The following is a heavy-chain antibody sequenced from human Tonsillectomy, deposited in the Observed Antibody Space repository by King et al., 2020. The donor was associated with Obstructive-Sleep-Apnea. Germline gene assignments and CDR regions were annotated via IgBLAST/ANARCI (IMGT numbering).Heavy chain of an antibody. D-gene: IGHD4/OR15-4a*01. Sequence: VQLVESGGGLVKPGGSLRLSCAASGFTFSSYSMNWVRQAPGKGLEWVSAISSSSSYIYYADSVKGRFTISRDNAKNSLYLQLNSLRAEDTAVYYCASASSSVLVPEVFYFDLWGRGTLVTVSS. J-gene: IGHJ2*01. CDR2: ISSSSSYI. CDR3: ASASSSVLVPEVFYFDL. V-gene: IGHV3-21*01. CDR1: GFTFSSYS.